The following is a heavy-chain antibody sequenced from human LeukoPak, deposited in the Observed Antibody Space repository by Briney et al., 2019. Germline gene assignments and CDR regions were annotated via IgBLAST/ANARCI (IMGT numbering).Heavy chain of an antibody. CDR1: GFTFSNYV. J-gene: IGHJ4*02. CDR2: ISGSGGST. CDR3: KLSDDSPPLGQ. D-gene: IGHD3-16*01. V-gene: IGHV3-23*01. Sequence: GGSLRLSCAASGFTFSNYVLGWVRQAPGKGLQWVSAISGSGGSTYYADSVKGRFTISRDNSGNTLYLQMNSLRAEDTAIYYCKLSDDSPPLGQWGQRVLVTASS.